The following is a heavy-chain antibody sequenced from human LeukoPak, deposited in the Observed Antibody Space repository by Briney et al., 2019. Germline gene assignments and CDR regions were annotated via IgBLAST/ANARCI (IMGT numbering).Heavy chain of an antibody. J-gene: IGHJ4*02. CDR2: IKSKTDGGTT. V-gene: IGHV3-15*01. D-gene: IGHD3-9*01. CDR3: TTGRYFDWLLYLPYFDY. Sequence: GGSLRLSCAASGFTFSNAWMSWVRQAPGKGLEWVGRIKSKTDGGTTDYAAPVKGRFTISRDDSKNTLYLQMNSLKTEDTAVYYCTTGRYFDWLLYLPYFDYWGQGTLVTVSS. CDR1: GFTFSNAW.